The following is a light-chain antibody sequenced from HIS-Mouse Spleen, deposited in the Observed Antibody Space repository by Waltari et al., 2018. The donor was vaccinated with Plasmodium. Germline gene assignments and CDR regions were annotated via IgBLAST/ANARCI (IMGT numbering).Light chain of an antibody. CDR1: SDINVGSYN. CDR3: MIWPSNASGV. Sequence: QPVLTQPPSSSASPGASARLTCTLPSDINVGSYNIYWYQQKPGSPPRYHLYYYSDSEQGQGPRDRICFSGSNDASANTGILLISGLQSEDEADYYCMIWPSNASGVFGGGTKLTVL. CDR2: YYSDSEQ. J-gene: IGLJ3*02. V-gene: IGLV5-37*01.